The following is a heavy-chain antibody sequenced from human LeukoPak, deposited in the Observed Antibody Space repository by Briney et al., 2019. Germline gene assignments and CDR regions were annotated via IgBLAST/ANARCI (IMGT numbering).Heavy chain of an antibody. CDR3: ARGTMFPYYFDY. CDR1: GFKFSSYS. CDR2: ISSSSSYI. V-gene: IGHV3-21*01. D-gene: IGHD3-10*02. J-gene: IGHJ4*02. Sequence: GGSLRLSCAASGFKFSSYSMKWARQAPGKGLEWVSFISSSSSYIYYADSLKGRFTISRDNAKNSLYLQMNSLRAEDTAVYYCARGTMFPYYFDYWGQGTLVTVSS.